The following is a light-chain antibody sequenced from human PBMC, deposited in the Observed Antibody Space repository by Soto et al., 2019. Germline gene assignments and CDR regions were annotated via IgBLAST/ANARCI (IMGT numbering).Light chain of an antibody. Sequence: DIQMTQSPSSLSASVGDRVTITCRASQSISSYLNWYQQKPGQAPKLLIYAASSLQSGVPSRFSGSGSGSDFTLTISSLQPEDFASYYCQHSFSTPRAFGPGPKVDIK. V-gene: IGKV1-39*01. CDR2: AAS. CDR1: QSISSY. CDR3: QHSFSTPRA. J-gene: IGKJ3*01.